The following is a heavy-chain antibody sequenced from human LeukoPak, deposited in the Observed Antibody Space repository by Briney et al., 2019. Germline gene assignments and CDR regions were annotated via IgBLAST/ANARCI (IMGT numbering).Heavy chain of an antibody. J-gene: IGHJ4*02. CDR2: IRYDGSNK. D-gene: IGHD1-26*01. V-gene: IGHV3-30*02. CDR3: ASFNSGSYDSDY. Sequence: GGCLRLSCAASGFTFNSYGMHWVRQAPGKGLEWVAFIRYDGSNKYYADSVKGRFTISRDNSKNTLYLQMNSLRAEDTALYYCASFNSGSYDSDYWGQGTLVSVSS. CDR1: GFTFNSYG.